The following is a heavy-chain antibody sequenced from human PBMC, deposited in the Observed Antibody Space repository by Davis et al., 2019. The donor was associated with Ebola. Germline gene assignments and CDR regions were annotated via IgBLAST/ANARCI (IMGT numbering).Heavy chain of an antibody. V-gene: IGHV3-23*01. J-gene: IGHJ4*02. CDR3: AKVGHHYYDSSGYHC. CDR1: GFTFSSYA. Sequence: PGGSLRLSCAASGFTFSSYAMTWVRQAPGKGLEWVSSISGSGVSTYYADSVKGRFTVSRDNSKNTLYLQMNSLRAEDTAVYYCAKVGHHYYDSSGYHCWGQGTLVTVSS. CDR2: ISGSGVST. D-gene: IGHD3-22*01.